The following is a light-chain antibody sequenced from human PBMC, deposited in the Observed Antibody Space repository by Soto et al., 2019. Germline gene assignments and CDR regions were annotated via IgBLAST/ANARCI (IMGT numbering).Light chain of an antibody. CDR1: QSVNSSY. CDR2: DAS. Sequence: ESVLTQSPGTLSLSPGDRATLSCRASQSVNSSYLAWYQQKPGQAPRLLIYDASSRATGIPDRFRGSGSGTDFTLTISSLEPEDFAFYYCQQRNNWPWTFGQGTKVDIK. CDR3: QQRNNWPWT. V-gene: IGKV3D-20*02. J-gene: IGKJ1*01.